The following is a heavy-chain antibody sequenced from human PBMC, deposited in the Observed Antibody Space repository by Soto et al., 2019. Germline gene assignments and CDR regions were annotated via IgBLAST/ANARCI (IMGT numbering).Heavy chain of an antibody. D-gene: IGHD3-10*01. CDR2: INPILSMS. Sequence: QVQLVQSGAEVRKPGSSVKVSCKASGDTFSFYSINWVRQAPGLGLEWMGRINPILSMSNYAQRFQGRVTLTADXXTSTAYMELSGLRSEDTAIYYCASSYGSGYRAFDYWGQGALVTVSS. CDR3: ASSYGSGYRAFDY. J-gene: IGHJ4*02. V-gene: IGHV1-69*02. CDR1: GDTFSFYS.